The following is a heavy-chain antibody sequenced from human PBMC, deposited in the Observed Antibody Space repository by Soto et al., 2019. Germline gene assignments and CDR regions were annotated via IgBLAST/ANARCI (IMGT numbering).Heavy chain of an antibody. J-gene: IGHJ5*02. CDR3: ARGPIDIVVVPAAIWFDP. CDR2: INAGNGNT. Sequence: GASVKVSCKASGYTFTSYAMHWVRQAPGQRLEWMGWINAGNGNTKYSQKFQGRVTITRDTSASTAYMELSSLRSEDTAVYYCARGPIDIVVVPAAIWFDPWGQGTLVTVSS. CDR1: GYTFTSYA. V-gene: IGHV1-3*01. D-gene: IGHD2-2*01.